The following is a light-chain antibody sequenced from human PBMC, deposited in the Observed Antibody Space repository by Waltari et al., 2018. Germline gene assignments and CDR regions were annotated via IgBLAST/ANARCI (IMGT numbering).Light chain of an antibody. Sequence: QSALTQPASVSGFPGQSITISCTGTSSDIGAYNYVSWYQKHPGEVPKLMIYEVSNRPSGVANRFSGSKSGNTASLSISGLQAEDEADYYCSSYTSTSAFYVFGTGTKVTVL. CDR3: SSYTSTSAFYV. CDR2: EVS. J-gene: IGLJ1*01. CDR1: SSDIGAYNY. V-gene: IGLV2-14*01.